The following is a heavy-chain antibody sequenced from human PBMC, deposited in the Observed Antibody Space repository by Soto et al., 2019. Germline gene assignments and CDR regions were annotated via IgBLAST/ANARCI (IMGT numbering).Heavy chain of an antibody. CDR2: IKSDGSST. Sequence: PGGSLRLSCAASGFSFSSYWMHWVRQAPGKGLVWVSRIKSDGSSTTYADSVKGRFTISRDNAKNTLYLQMNSLRAEDTAVYCCATRSSLRPFDIWGQGTMVTVSS. J-gene: IGHJ3*02. CDR1: GFSFSSYW. CDR3: ATRSSLRPFDI. V-gene: IGHV3-74*01. D-gene: IGHD1-26*01.